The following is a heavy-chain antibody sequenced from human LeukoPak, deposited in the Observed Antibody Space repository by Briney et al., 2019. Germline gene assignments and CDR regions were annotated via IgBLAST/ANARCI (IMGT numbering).Heavy chain of an antibody. CDR3: ARGVYIAAAQYGY. D-gene: IGHD6-13*01. CDR2: IYYSGTT. J-gene: IGHJ4*02. V-gene: IGHV4-59*01. CDR1: GGSISSYY. Sequence: PSETLSLTCTASGGSISSYYWSWIRQPPGKGLEWIGYIYYSGTTNYNPSLKSRVTISVDTSKNQFSLKLSSVTAADTAVYYCARGVYIAAAQYGYWGQGTLVTVSS.